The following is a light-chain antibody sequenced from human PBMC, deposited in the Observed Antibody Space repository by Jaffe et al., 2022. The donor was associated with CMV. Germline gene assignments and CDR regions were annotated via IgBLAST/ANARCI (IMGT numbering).Light chain of an antibody. CDR3: QQRSSWPYT. V-gene: IGKV3-11*01. CDR1: ETVRGY. CDR2: DAS. J-gene: IGKJ2*01. Sequence: EILLTQSPATLSLSPGERATLSCRASETVRGYLAWYQVKPGQAPRLLIYDASNRATGIPARVSGSGSGADFTLTISSLEPDDFAVYYCQQRSSWPYTFGQGTKLEIK.